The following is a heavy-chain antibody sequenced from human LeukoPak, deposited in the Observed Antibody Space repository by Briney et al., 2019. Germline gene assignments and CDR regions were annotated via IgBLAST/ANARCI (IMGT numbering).Heavy chain of an antibody. J-gene: IGHJ4*02. Sequence: PSETLSLTCTVSGGSISCYYWSWIRQPPGKGLEWIGYIYYSGSTNYNPSLKSRVTISVDTSKNQFSLKLSSVTAADTAVYYCAREVQLCPRGDCYSYFDYWGQGTLVTVSS. V-gene: IGHV4-59*01. D-gene: IGHD2-21*02. CDR3: AREVQLCPRGDCYSYFDY. CDR2: IYYSGST. CDR1: GGSISCYY.